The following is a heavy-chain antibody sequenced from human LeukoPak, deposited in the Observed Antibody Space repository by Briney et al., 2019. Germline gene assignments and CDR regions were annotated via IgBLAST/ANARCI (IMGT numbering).Heavy chain of an antibody. CDR1: GGSISSYY. CDR3: ASSSRHYYDSSGYFDY. Sequence: SETLSLTCTVSGGSISSYYWSWIRQPPGKGLEWIGYIYYSGSTNYNPSLKSRVTISVDTSKNQFSLKLSSVTAADTAVYYCASSSRHYYDSSGYFDYRGQGTPVTVSP. D-gene: IGHD3-22*01. CDR2: IYYSGST. J-gene: IGHJ4*02. V-gene: IGHV4-59*01.